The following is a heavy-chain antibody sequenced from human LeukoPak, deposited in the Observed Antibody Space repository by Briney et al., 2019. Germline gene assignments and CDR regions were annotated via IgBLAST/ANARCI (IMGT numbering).Heavy chain of an antibody. J-gene: IGHJ5*02. CDR3: ARNPIRGYCSSTSCNSWYDP. V-gene: IGHV1-69*05. CDR2: IIPIFGTA. D-gene: IGHD2-2*01. Sequence: SVKLSCKASGGTFSRYAISWVRQAPGQGLEWMGGIIPIFGTANYAHNSQGRHTMTTDETTTTDYMGLNGLRSVDTAVYYCARNPIRGYCSSTSCNSWYDPWGQGTLVTGSS. CDR1: GGTFSRYA.